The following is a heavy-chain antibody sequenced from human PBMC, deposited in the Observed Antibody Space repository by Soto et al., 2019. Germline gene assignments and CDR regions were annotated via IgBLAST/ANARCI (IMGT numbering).Heavy chain of an antibody. CDR2: IIPIFGTA. CDR1: AGPLSRYA. D-gene: IGHD6-6*01. J-gene: IGHJ6*02. CDR3: ARESIADRSRAGYYYYYGMEV. Sequence: SVKISCMAPAGPLSRYAISLVRQAPGQGLEWRGGIIPIFGTADYAQKFQGRVTITADESTSTAYMELSSLRSEDTAVYYCARESIADRSRAGYYYYYGMEVWGQGTTVTVSS. V-gene: IGHV1-69*13.